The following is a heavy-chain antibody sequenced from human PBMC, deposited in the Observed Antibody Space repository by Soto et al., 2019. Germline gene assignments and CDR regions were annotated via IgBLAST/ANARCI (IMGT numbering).Heavy chain of an antibody. Sequence: QITLKESGPTLVKPTQTLTLTCTFSGFSLSTSGVAVGWIRQPPGKALEWLALIYWDDDKRHSPSMKGRLTITRDTSKNQVVLIMTNMDPEDTATYYCAHRLTATAFDIWGQGTMVTVSS. V-gene: IGHV2-5*02. J-gene: IGHJ3*02. CDR2: IYWDDDK. CDR1: GFSLSTSGVA. D-gene: IGHD2-21*02. CDR3: AHRLTATAFDI.